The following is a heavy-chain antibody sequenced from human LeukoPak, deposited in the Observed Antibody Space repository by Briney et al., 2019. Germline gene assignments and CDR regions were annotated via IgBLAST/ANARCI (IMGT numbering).Heavy chain of an antibody. CDR3: ARLGSSDI. CDR2: INPNTGAT. J-gene: IGHJ3*02. V-gene: IGHV1-2*02. D-gene: IGHD3-16*01. CDR1: AHXFTGYY. Sequence: GASVKVSCTASAHXFTGYYIHWVRQAPGQGLEWMGWINPNTGATNYAQKFQGRVTMTRDTSLSTAYMKLSSLRSDDTAVYYCARLGSSDIWGQGTMVTVSS.